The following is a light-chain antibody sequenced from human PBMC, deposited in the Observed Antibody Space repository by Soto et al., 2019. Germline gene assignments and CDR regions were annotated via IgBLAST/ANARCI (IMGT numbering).Light chain of an antibody. Sequence: IVLTQSPGTLSLSPGERATLSCRASQTVSNYLLWYQQKPGQAPRLLIYDASNRATGIPARFSGSGSETDGTLTISSLEKEDVAVYYCQQRMNWPLTFGQGTRLEIK. J-gene: IGKJ5*01. V-gene: IGKV3-11*01. CDR2: DAS. CDR3: QQRMNWPLT. CDR1: QTVSNY.